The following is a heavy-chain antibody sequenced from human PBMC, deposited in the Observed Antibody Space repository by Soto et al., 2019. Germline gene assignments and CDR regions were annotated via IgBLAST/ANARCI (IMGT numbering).Heavy chain of an antibody. CDR2: INQDGSGK. V-gene: IGHV3-7*01. J-gene: IGHJ4*02. CDR3: ARVPLVTSRYYFDF. Sequence: PGGSLRLSCVVSGFTFSSYWMSWVRQSPEKGLEWVANINQDGSGKYHVGSVKGRFTISRDNAKNSLYLQMDSLRDEDTAVYYCARVPLVTSRYYFDFWGQGTLVTVSS. D-gene: IGHD2-2*01. CDR1: GFTFSSYW.